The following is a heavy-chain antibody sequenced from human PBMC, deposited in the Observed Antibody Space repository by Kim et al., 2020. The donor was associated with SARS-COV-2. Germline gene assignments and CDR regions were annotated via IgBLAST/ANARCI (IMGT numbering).Heavy chain of an antibody. CDR1: GFTFDDYA. D-gene: IGHD2-21*01. J-gene: IGHJ4*02. Sequence: GGSLILSCAASGFTFDDYAMHWVRQAPGKGLEWVSGISWNSGSIGYADSVKGRFTISRDNAKNSLYLQMNSLRAEDTALYYCAKDGGDYVDYWGQGTLVTVSS. CDR2: ISWNSGSI. CDR3: AKDGGDYVDY. V-gene: IGHV3-9*01.